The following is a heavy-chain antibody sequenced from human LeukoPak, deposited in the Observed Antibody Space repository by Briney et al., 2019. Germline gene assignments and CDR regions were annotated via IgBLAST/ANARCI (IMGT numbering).Heavy chain of an antibody. Sequence: PSETLSLTCAVYGRSFSGYYWTWIRQTPGKGLEWIGEINHSGITDYNPSLRSRVTISVDTSKNQFSLKLSSVTAADTAVYYCARAILTGPYNWFDPWGQGTLVTVSS. CDR2: INHSGIT. V-gene: IGHV4-34*01. CDR1: GRSFSGYY. D-gene: IGHD2-2*02. CDR3: ARAILTGPYNWFDP. J-gene: IGHJ5*02.